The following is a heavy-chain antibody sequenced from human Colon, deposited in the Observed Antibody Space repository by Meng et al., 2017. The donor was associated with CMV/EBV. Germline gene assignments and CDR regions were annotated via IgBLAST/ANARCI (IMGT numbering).Heavy chain of an antibody. D-gene: IGHD3-10*01. V-gene: IGHV4-4*02. CDR1: GGSISSSNG. J-gene: IGHJ4*02. Sequence: FSGGSISSSNGWSWVRQPPGEGLEWIGENLHSGNNNYNPSLKSRVTISVDKSRNQFSLKLSPVTAADTAVYYCARDLTVVRGVLDYWSQGTLVTVSS. CDR2: NLHSGNN. CDR3: ARDLTVVRGVLDY.